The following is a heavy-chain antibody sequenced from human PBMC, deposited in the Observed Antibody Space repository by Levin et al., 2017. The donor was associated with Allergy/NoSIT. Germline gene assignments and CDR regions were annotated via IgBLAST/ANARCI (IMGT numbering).Heavy chain of an antibody. CDR3: TRDRKSYGLLWFRELWFY. Sequence: GESLKISCTASGFTFGDYAMSWFRQAPGKGLEWVGFIRSKAYGGTTEYAASVKGRFTISRDDSKSIAYLQMNSLKTEDTAVYYCTRDRKSYGLLWFRELWFYWGQGTLVTVSS. CDR1: GFTFGDYA. J-gene: IGHJ4*02. CDR2: IRSKAYGGTT. D-gene: IGHD3-10*01. V-gene: IGHV3-49*03.